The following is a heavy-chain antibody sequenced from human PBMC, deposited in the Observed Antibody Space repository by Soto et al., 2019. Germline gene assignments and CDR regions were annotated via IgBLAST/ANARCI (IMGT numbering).Heavy chain of an antibody. J-gene: IGHJ6*03. CDR3: ARDFTRTSWPNYYYYYMDV. CDR1: GGTFSSYT. D-gene: IGHD2-2*01. Sequence: SVKVSCKASGGTFSSYTISWVRQAPGQGLEWMGRIIPILGIANYAQKFQGRVTITADKSTSTAYMELSSLRSEDTAVYYCARDFTRTSWPNYYYYYMDVWGKGTTVTVSS. CDR2: IIPILGIA. V-gene: IGHV1-69*04.